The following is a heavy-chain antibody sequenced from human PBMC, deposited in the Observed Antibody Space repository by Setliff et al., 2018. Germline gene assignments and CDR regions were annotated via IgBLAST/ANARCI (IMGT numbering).Heavy chain of an antibody. CDR2: ISSASRTI. CDR1: GFTFSDYS. V-gene: IGHV3-48*04. D-gene: IGHD3-22*01. CDR3: ARQRYYDTTGKAFDI. J-gene: IGHJ3*02. Sequence: QPGGSLRLSCAASGFTFSDYSMNWVRQAPGKGLQWISYISSASRTIHYADSVKGRFSLSRENAMNSLYLQMNSLRADDTAVYYCARQRYYDTTGKAFDIWGQGTRVTVS.